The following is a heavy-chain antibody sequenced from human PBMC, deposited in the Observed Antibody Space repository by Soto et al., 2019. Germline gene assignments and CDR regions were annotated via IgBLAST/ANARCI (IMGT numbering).Heavy chain of an antibody. D-gene: IGHD3-9*01. J-gene: IGHJ4*02. V-gene: IGHV1-69*13. CDR1: GGTFSSYA. Sequence: SVKVSCKASGGTFSSYAISWVRQAPGHGLEWMGGIIPIFGTANYAQKFQGRVTITSDESTSTPYMGLITMRSEATAGDYCARDLGFFRYFDCLFAYWGQGTLVP. CDR3: ARDLGFFRYFDCLFAY. CDR2: IIPIFGTA.